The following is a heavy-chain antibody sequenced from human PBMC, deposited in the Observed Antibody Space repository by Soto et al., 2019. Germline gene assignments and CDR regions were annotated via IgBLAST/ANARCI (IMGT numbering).Heavy chain of an antibody. CDR2: IYHSGST. D-gene: IGHD3-22*01. CDR1: GGSITSGYF. CDR3: ARGYYYDSSGYFDS. V-gene: IGHV4-4*02. Sequence: PSETLSLTCAVSGGSITSGYFRSWVRQPPGKGLEWIGEIYHSGSTNYNPSLKSRVTISVDKAKNQFSLKLTSVTAGDTAVYYCARGYYYDSSGYFDSWGQGTLVT. J-gene: IGHJ4*02.